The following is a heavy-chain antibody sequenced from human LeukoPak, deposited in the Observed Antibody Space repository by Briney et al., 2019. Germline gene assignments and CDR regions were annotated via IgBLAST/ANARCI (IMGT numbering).Heavy chain of an antibody. D-gene: IGHD2-2*01. CDR2: ISGSGDST. J-gene: IGHJ4*02. V-gene: IGHV3-23*01. Sequence: QTGGSLRLSCATSGFTFSNYAMSWVRQAPGKGLEWVSGISGSGDSTNYAESVKGRFTISRDNSKSTLYLRMNSLRAEDTAVYYCAKDSVVVPGLVNYFDYWGQGTLVTVSS. CDR1: GFTFSNYA. CDR3: AKDSVVVPGLVNYFDY.